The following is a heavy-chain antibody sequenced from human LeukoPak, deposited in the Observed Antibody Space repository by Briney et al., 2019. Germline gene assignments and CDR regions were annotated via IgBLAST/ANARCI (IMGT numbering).Heavy chain of an antibody. V-gene: IGHV3-11*01. CDR2: ISSSGSTI. CDR3: AGYYYDFWSGYQH. J-gene: IGHJ4*02. D-gene: IGHD3-3*01. CDR1: GFTFSDYY. Sequence: GGSLRLSCAASGFTFSDYYMSWIRQAPGKGLEWVSYISSSGSTIYYADSVKGRFTISRDNAKNSLYLQMNSLRAEDTAVYYWAGYYYDFWSGYQHWGQGTLVTVSS.